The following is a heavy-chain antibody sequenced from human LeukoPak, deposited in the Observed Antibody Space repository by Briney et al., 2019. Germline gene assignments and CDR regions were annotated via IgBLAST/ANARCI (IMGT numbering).Heavy chain of an antibody. CDR1: GFTFSSYE. V-gene: IGHV3-21*01. CDR3: ARDRLLEDRDYNSYYYMDV. D-gene: IGHD1-1*01. CDR2: INSSSNYI. J-gene: IGHJ6*03. Sequence: GGSLRLSCAASGFTFSSYEMNWVRQAPGKGLEWVSSINSSSNYIYYADSVRGRLTISRDNAKNSLSLQMNSLRAEDTAVYYCARDRLLEDRDYNSYYYMDVWGIGTTVTVSS.